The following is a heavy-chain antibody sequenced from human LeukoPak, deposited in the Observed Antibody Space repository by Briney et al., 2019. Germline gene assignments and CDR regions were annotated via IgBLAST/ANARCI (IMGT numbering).Heavy chain of an antibody. CDR3: ARQTQWLVPGAFDI. D-gene: IGHD6-19*01. CDR1: GGSISSSSYY. CDR2: IYYSGST. Sequence: SETLSLTCTVSGGSISSSSYYWGWIRQPPWKGLEWIGSIYYSGSTYYNPSLKSRVTISVDTSKNQFSLKLSSVTAADTAVYYCARQTQWLVPGAFDIWGQGTMVTVSS. J-gene: IGHJ3*02. V-gene: IGHV4-39*01.